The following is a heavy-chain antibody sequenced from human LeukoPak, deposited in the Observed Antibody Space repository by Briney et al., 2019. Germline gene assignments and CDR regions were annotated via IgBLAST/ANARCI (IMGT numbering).Heavy chain of an antibody. CDR2: IRNKAKSHTT. D-gene: IGHD2-2*01. Sequence: AGGSLRLSCAGSGFTFSDHFTDWVRQAPGKGLEWLGHIRNKAKSHTTEYAASVKGRFTISRDDSKNSVYLQMNSLKTEDTAVYYCAREAYCISTSCYETDAFDIWGQGAMVTVSS. CDR3: AREAYCISTSCYETDAFDI. CDR1: GFTFSDHF. V-gene: IGHV3-72*01. J-gene: IGHJ3*02.